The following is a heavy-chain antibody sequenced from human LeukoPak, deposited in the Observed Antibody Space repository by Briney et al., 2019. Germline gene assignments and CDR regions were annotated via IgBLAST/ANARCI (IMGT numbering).Heavy chain of an antibody. Sequence: SETLSLTCTISGGSITSGGYYWSWIRQPPGKGLEWIGYIYHSGSTYYTPSLKSRVTISVDKSNNQFSLNLSSVTAADTAVYYCAREARRENYYDSSGYDNWFDPWGQGTLVTVSS. V-gene: IGHV4-30-2*01. D-gene: IGHD3-22*01. J-gene: IGHJ5*02. CDR2: IYHSGST. CDR3: AREARRENYYDSSGYDNWFDP. CDR1: GGSITSGGYY.